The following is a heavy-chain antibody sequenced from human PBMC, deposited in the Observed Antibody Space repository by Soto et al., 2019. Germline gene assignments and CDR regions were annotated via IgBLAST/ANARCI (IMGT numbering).Heavy chain of an antibody. Sequence: QVRLVQSGPEVRKPGASVKISCEASGYSFTGHYLHWVRQAPGHGLEWMGWINPNSGGTNYAQKFQEWISISRDKALSTVYMDLSSLRSEDTAMYYCAKSDGAEENDAFDSWGQGTMISAS. D-gene: IGHD3-16*01. CDR2: INPNSGGT. CDR1: GYSFTGHY. CDR3: AKSDGAEENDAFDS. J-gene: IGHJ3*02. V-gene: IGHV1-2*04.